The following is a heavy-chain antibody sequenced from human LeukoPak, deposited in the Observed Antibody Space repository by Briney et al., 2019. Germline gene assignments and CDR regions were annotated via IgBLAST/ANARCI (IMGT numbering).Heavy chain of an antibody. V-gene: IGHV1-46*01. CDR3: ARSDYGGYDFGY. Sequence: ASVKVSCKAPGYTLTGYYMHWVRQAPGQGLEWMGIINPGGGSAIYAQKFQGRVTMTRDTSTSTVYMELSSLRSEDTAVYYCARSDYGGYDFGYWGQGTLVTVSS. D-gene: IGHD4-23*01. CDR2: INPGGGSA. CDR1: GYTLTGYY. J-gene: IGHJ4*02.